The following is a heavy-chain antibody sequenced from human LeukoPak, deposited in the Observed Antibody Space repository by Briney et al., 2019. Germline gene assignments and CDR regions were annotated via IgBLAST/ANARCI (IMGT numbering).Heavy chain of an antibody. CDR3: ARGHDGVVGWFAP. J-gene: IGHJ5*02. CDR1: GGSFSGYY. CDR2: ISYSGST. V-gene: IGHV4-59*01. Sequence: PSETLSLTCAVYGGSFSGYYWIWIRQPPGKGLEWIGHISYSGSTNYNPSLKSRVTISVDTSKNQFSLKVTSVTAADTAVYYCARGHDGVVGWFAPWGRGTLVTVSS. D-gene: IGHD2-15*01.